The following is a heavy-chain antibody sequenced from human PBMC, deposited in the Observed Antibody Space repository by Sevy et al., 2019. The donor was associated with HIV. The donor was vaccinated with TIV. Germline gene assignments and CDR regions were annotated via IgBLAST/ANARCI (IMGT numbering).Heavy chain of an antibody. J-gene: IGHJ6*02. D-gene: IGHD5-12*01. CDR1: GFTFSNYD. Sequence: GGSLRLSCAASGFTFSNYDMNWVRQAPGKGVEWVSYISSDSSRIYYAASVKGRLTISRDNAKNSRYVQMNRLRAEDTAVYYCAREGGYTDQGMDVWGQRTTVTVSS. CDR3: AREGGYTDQGMDV. CDR2: ISSDSSRI. V-gene: IGHV3-48*01.